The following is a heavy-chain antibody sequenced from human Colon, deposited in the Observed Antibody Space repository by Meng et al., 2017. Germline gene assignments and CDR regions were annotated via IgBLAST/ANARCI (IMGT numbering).Heavy chain of an antibody. J-gene: IGHJ3*02. CDR3: ARRSITVTTNWGAFDI. CDR1: GFTFSSYF. D-gene: IGHD4-17*01. Sequence: GESLKISCAASGFTFSSYFMNWIRQAPGKGLEWISSITSSGGDTFYADSVKGRFTISRDNSKNTVYLQMDSLRGEDTAVYYCARRSITVTTNWGAFDIWGQGTLVTVSS. V-gene: IGHV3-23*01. CDR2: ITSSGGDT.